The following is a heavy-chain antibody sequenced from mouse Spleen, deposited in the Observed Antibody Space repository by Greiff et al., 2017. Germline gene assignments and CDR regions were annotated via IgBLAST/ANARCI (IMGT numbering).Heavy chain of an antibody. CDR1: GYAFTNYW. CDR3: ARGVGFAY. V-gene: IGHV1-63*01. J-gene: IGHJ3*01. CDR2: IYPGSGNT. Sequence: QVQLQQSGAELVRPGTSVKISCKASGYAFTNYWLGWVKQRPGHGLEWIGDIYPGSGNTYYNEKFKGKATLTADKSSSTAYMQLSSLTSEDSAVYFCARGVGFAYWGQGTLVTVSA.